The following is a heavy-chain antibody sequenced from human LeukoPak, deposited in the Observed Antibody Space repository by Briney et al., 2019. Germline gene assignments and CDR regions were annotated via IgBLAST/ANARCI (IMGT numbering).Heavy chain of an antibody. V-gene: IGHV3-21*01. D-gene: IGHD3-10*01. J-gene: IGHJ3*02. CDR1: GFTFSRYS. CDR3: ARDFPVLWFGELYPSAFDI. Sequence: GGSLRLSCAASGFTFSRYSMNWVRQAPGKGLEWVSSISSSSSYIYYADSVRGRFTISRDNAKNSLYLQMNSLRAEDTAVYYCARDFPVLWFGELYPSAFDIWGQGTMVTVSS. CDR2: ISSSSSYI.